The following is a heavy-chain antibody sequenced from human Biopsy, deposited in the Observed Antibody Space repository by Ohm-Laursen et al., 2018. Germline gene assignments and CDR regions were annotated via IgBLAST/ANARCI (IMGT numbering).Heavy chain of an antibody. Sequence: SDTLSLTCNVSSGSISNLYWSWIRQPPGKGLEWIGYMYYSGNTNYNPSLKSRVTISVDTSKNQLSLKLRSVTAADTAVYYCALETTYCSGNRCYPDDMDVWGQGTTVTVSS. CDR2: MYYSGNT. D-gene: IGHD2-15*01. V-gene: IGHV4-59*08. CDR3: ALETTYCSGNRCYPDDMDV. J-gene: IGHJ6*02. CDR1: SGSISNLY.